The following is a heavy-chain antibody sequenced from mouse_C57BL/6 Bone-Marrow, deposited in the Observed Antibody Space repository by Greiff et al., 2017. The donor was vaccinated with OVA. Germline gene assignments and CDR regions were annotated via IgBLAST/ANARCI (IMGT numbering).Heavy chain of an antibody. CDR1: GYTFTDYY. Sequence: VQLKQSGPELVKPGASVKISCKASGYTFTDYYMNWVKQSHGKSLEWIGDINPNNGGTSYNQKFKGKATLTVDKSSSTAYMELRSLTSEDSAVYDCARWNDYDGFAYWGQGTLVTVSA. J-gene: IGHJ3*01. CDR2: INPNNGGT. D-gene: IGHD2-4*01. CDR3: ARWNDYDGFAY. V-gene: IGHV1-26*01.